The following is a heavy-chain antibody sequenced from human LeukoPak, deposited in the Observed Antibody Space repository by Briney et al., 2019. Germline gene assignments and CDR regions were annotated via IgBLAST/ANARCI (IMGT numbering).Heavy chain of an antibody. Sequence: GGSLRLSCAASGFTFSTYAMSWVRQAPGKGLEWVSAISGSGRNTYYADSVKGRFTISRDNSKNTLYLQMNSLRAEDTAVYSCARGGGSCSSTSCYFRWFDPWGQGTLVTVSS. CDR1: GFTFSTYA. V-gene: IGHV3-23*01. CDR2: ISGSGRNT. CDR3: ARGGGSCSSTSCYFRWFDP. J-gene: IGHJ5*02. D-gene: IGHD2-2*01.